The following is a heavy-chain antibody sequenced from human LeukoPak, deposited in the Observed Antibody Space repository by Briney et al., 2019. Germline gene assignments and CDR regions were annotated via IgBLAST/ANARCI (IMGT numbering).Heavy chain of an antibody. Sequence: GGSLRLSCAASGFTFSSFVLNWVRQAPGKGLEWVSTISGSGGTTYYADSVKGRFTISRDNAKNSLYLQMNSLRAEDTAVYYCVKWELRGWFDPWGQGTLVTVSS. V-gene: IGHV3-23*01. CDR3: VKWELRGWFDP. CDR1: GFTFSSFV. J-gene: IGHJ5*02. D-gene: IGHD1-26*01. CDR2: ISGSGGTT.